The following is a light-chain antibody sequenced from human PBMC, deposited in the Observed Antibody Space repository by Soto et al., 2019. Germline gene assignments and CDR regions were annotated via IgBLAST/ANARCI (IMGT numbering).Light chain of an antibody. CDR1: QSVNSN. J-gene: IGKJ1*01. V-gene: IGKV3-20*01. CDR3: QQYGSSLRT. Sequence: EIVMTQSPATLSLSPGERAALSCRASQSVNSNLGWYQQKVGQAPRLLIYGTSTRATGIPARFSGSGSGTDFTLTISRLEPEDFAVYYCQQYGSSLRTFGQGTKVDI. CDR2: GTS.